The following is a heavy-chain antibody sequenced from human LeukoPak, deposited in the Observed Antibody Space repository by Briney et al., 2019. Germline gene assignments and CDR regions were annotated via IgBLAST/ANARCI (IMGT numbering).Heavy chain of an antibody. V-gene: IGHV1-2*02. CDR2: IDPNSGGT. Sequence: AASVKVSCKASGYTFTGYYMHWVRQAPGQGLEWMGWIDPNSGGTNYAQKFQGRVTMTRDTSISTAYMALSRLRSDDTAVYYCARGGSRSWYSYNWFDPWGQGTLVTVSS. J-gene: IGHJ5*02. CDR1: GYTFTGYY. CDR3: ARGGSRSWYSYNWFDP. D-gene: IGHD6-13*01.